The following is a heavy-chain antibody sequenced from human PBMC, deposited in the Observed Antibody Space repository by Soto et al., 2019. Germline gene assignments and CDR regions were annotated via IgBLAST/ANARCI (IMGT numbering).Heavy chain of an antibody. CDR3: AGGRGLLAPGL. D-gene: IGHD3-16*01. CDR1: GGTFSTFG. CDR2: ITPMSGSV. J-gene: IGHJ4*02. Sequence: QVQLVQSGAEMKKPGSSVRVSCKASGGTFSTFGITWVRQAPGHGFEWLGKITPMSGSVQYAPRFQGRVTLSAEESTTTAYMQLTSLTSEDTALYYCAGGRGLLAPGLWGQGTLVVVSS. V-gene: IGHV1-69*18.